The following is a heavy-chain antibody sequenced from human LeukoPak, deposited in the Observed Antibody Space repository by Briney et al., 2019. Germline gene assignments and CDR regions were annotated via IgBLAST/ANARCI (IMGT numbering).Heavy chain of an antibody. CDR2: IIPIFGTA. Sequence: SVKVSCKASGGTFSSYAISWVRQAPGQGLEWMGGIIPIFGTANYAQKFQGRVTITADESTSTAYMELSSLRSEDTAVYYCAREWLRGGNNWSIDPWGQGTLVTVSS. J-gene: IGHJ5*02. CDR3: AREWLRGGNNWSIDP. D-gene: IGHD5-12*01. V-gene: IGHV1-69*13. CDR1: GGTFSSYA.